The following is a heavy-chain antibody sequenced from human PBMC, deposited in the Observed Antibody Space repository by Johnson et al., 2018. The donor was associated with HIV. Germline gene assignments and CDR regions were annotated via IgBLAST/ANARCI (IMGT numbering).Heavy chain of an antibody. Sequence: VQLVESGGGLIQPGGSLRLYCAASGFTVSSNYMSWVRQAPGKGLEWVSVIYSGGSTYYADSVKGRFTISRDNSKNTLYLQMNSLRAEDTAVYYCAKPLEMATISDAFDIWGQGTMVTVSS. CDR3: AKPLEMATISDAFDI. J-gene: IGHJ3*02. CDR2: IYSGGST. CDR1: GFTVSSNY. V-gene: IGHV3-53*01. D-gene: IGHD5-24*01.